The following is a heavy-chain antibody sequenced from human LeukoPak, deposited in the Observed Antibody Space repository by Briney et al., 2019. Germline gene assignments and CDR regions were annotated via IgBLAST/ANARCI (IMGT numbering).Heavy chain of an antibody. CDR3: AREQRYFDWLLSDAFDI. D-gene: IGHD3-9*01. V-gene: IGHV3-48*01. CDR1: GFTFSSYS. CDR2: ISSSSSTI. Sequence: GGSLRLSRAASGFTFSSYSMNWVRQAPGKGLEWVSYISSSSSTIYYADSVKGRFTISRDNAKNSLYLQMNSLRAEDTAVYYCAREQRYFDWLLSDAFDIWGQGTMVTVSS. J-gene: IGHJ3*02.